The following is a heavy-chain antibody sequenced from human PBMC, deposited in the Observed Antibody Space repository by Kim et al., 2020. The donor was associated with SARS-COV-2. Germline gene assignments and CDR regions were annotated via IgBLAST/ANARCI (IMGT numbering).Heavy chain of an antibody. V-gene: IGHV1-2*06. CDR2: INPNIGGT. Sequence: ASVKVSCKASGYTFTDYYMHWVRQAPGQRPEWMGRINPNIGGTNYVEKFQDRVTITTDTSISTAYMELSRLTSDDTAVYYCARGYCSGGNCYRNPPFFDLWGQGTLVSVSS. D-gene: IGHD2-15*01. J-gene: IGHJ4*02. CDR1: GYTFTDYY. CDR3: ARGYCSGGNCYRNPPFFDL.